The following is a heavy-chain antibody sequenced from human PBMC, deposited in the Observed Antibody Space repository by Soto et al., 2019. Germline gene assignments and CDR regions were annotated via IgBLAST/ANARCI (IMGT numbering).Heavy chain of an antibody. J-gene: IGHJ4*02. Sequence: QVQLVESGGGVVQPGRSLRLSCAASGFTFSNYAMNWVRQAPGKGLEWVALISYDGSNQYYADSVKGRFTISRDSSKNTLYLQMNSLRVADTAVYYCGRCTSTSCHLGSDYWGQGTLVTVSS. CDR3: GRCTSTSCHLGSDY. V-gene: IGHV3-30-3*01. CDR2: ISYDGSNQ. D-gene: IGHD2-2*01. CDR1: GFTFSNYA.